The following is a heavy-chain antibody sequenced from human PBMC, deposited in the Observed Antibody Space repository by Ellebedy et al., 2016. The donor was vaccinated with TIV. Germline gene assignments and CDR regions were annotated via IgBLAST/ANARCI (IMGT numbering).Heavy chain of an antibody. J-gene: IGHJ6*04. CDR2: IKQDESEK. CDR1: GFTFSSYW. CDR3: GRAMDV. V-gene: IGHV3-7*01. Sequence: GGSLRLXXAASGFTFSSYWMNWVRQAPGKGLEWVANIKQDESEKYYVDSVKGRFTISRDNAKNSLYLQMNSLRVEDTAVYYCGRAMDVWGKGTTVTVSS.